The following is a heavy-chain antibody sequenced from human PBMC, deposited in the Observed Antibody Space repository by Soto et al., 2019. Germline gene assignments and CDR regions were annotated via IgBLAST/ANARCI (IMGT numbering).Heavy chain of an antibody. D-gene: IGHD6-13*01. V-gene: IGHV3-30*18. Sequence: QVQLVESGGGVVQPGRSLRLSCAASGFTFSSYGMHWVRQAPGKGLEWVAVISYDGSNKYYADSVKGRFTISRDNSKNTLYLQMNSLRAEDTAVYYCAKDSPLGEAGTLFGYWGQGTLVTVSS. J-gene: IGHJ4*02. CDR2: ISYDGSNK. CDR3: AKDSPLGEAGTLFGY. CDR1: GFTFSSYG.